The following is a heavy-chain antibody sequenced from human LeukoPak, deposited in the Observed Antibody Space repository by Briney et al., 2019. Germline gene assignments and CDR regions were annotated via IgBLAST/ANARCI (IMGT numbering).Heavy chain of an antibody. V-gene: IGHV3-53*01. CDR1: GFTFSTNY. CDR2: IYSGGSP. CDR3: AGDLIFYERSVYGH. Sequence: GGSLRLSCAASGFTFSTNYMSWVRQAPGKGLEWVSVIYSGGSPYYADSVKGRFTISIDNSKNTLYLQMNILRAEDQAVYYCAGDLIFYERSVYGHWGQGTLVTVSS. J-gene: IGHJ4*02. D-gene: IGHD3-22*01.